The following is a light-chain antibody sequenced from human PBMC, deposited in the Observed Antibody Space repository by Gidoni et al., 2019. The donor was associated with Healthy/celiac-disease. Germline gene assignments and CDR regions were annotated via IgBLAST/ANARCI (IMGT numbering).Light chain of an antibody. CDR1: QSVSSSY. Sequence: EIVLTQSPATLSLSPGERATLSCRASQSVSSSYLAWYQQKPGQAPRLLIYGSSSRATGIPDRFSGSGSGTDFTLTLSRLEPEDFAVYSCQQYGRSPLTFGGGTKVEIK. J-gene: IGKJ4*01. CDR3: QQYGRSPLT. V-gene: IGKV3-20*01. CDR2: GSS.